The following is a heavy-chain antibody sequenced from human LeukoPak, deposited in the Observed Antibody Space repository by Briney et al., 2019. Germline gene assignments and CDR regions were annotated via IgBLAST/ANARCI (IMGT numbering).Heavy chain of an antibody. D-gene: IGHD3-10*01. Sequence: SETLSLTCTVSGGSISSYYWSWIRQPPGKGLEWIGYIYYSGSTNYNPSLKSRVTMSVDTSKNQFSLKLSSVTAADTAVYYCARDREGEYMDVWGKGTTVTVPS. CDR1: GGSISSYY. CDR3: ARDREGEYMDV. J-gene: IGHJ6*03. V-gene: IGHV4-59*12. CDR2: IYYSGST.